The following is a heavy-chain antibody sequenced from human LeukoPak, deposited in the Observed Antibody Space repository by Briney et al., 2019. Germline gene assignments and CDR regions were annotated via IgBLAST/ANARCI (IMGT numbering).Heavy chain of an antibody. J-gene: IGHJ6*04. CDR1: GFTFSSYE. CDR2: ISSSGSTI. V-gene: IGHV3-48*03. CDR3: AELGITMIGGV. D-gene: IGHD3-10*02. Sequence: GRSLRLSCAASGFTFSSYEMNWVRQAPGKGLGWVSYISSSGSTIYYADSVKGRFTISRDNAKNSLYLQMNSLRAEDTAVYYCAELGITMIGGVWGKGTTVTISS.